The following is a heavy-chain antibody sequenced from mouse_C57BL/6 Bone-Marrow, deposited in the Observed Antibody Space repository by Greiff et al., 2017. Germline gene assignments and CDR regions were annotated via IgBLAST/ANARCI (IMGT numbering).Heavy chain of an antibody. D-gene: IGHD1-1*01. Sequence: VQLQQPGAELVKPGASVKMSCKASGYTFTSYWITWVKQRPGQGLEWIGDIYPGSGSTNYNEKFKSKATLTVDTSSSTAYMQLSSLTSEDSAVYYCARGFGNYYGSSYPHWYFDVWGTGTTVTVSS. V-gene: IGHV1-55*01. CDR2: IYPGSGST. CDR1: GYTFTSYW. J-gene: IGHJ1*03. CDR3: ARGFGNYYGSSYPHWYFDV.